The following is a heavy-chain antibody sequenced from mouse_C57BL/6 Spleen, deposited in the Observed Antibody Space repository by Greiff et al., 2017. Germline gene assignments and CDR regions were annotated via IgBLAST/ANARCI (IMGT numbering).Heavy chain of an antibody. CDR1: GFNIKNTY. CDR3: ARQDITTVVASYYYAMDY. V-gene: IGHV14-3*01. D-gene: IGHD1-1*01. CDR2: IDPANGNT. J-gene: IGHJ4*01. Sequence: EVKLVESVAELVRPGASVKLSCTASGFNIKNTYMHWVKQRPEQGLEWIGRIDPANGNTKYAPKFQGKATITADTSSNTAYLQLSSLTSEDTAIYYCARQDITTVVASYYYAMDYWGQGTSVTVSS.